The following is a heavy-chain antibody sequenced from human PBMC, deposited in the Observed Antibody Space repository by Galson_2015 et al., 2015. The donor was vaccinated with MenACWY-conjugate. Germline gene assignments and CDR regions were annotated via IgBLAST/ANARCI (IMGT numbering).Heavy chain of an antibody. V-gene: IGHV3-23*01. CDR1: GFTFSNYV. CDR2: ITGSGGST. D-gene: IGHD6-13*01. J-gene: IGHJ4*02. CDR3: AKAAYTSSWYQYAFDY. Sequence: SVRLSCTASGFTFSNYVMNWVRQVPGKGLEWVSTITGSGGSTYYADYLKGRFTISRDNSKNTVYMQMNSLRAEDTAVYYCAKAAYTSSWYQYAFDYWGQGSLVTVSS.